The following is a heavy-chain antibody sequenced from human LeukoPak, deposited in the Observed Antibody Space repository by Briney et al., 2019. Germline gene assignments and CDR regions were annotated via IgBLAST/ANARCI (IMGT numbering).Heavy chain of an antibody. D-gene: IGHD1-26*01. J-gene: IGHJ4*02. CDR3: ARQVFSGSYYGGGAVDY. CDR1: GGSISSSSYY. CDR2: IYYSGST. V-gene: IGHV4-39*01. Sequence: KPSETLSLTCTVSGGSISSSSYYWGWIRQPPGKGLEWIGSIYYSGSTYYNLSLKSRVTISVDTSKNQFSLKLSSVTAADTAVYYCARQVFSGSYYGGGAVDYWGQGTLVTVSS.